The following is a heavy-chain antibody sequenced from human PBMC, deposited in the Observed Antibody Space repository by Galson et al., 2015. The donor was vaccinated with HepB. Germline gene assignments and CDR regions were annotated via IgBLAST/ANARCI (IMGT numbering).Heavy chain of an antibody. J-gene: IGHJ4*02. Sequence: SLRLSCAASGFAFGDYAMSWFRQAPGKGLEWVGFIRSKAYGGTTEYAASVKGRFTISRDDSKSIAYLQMNSLKTEDTAVYYCTYDSSGYYIFRGRFDCWGQGTLVTVSS. D-gene: IGHD3-22*01. V-gene: IGHV3-49*03. CDR2: IRSKAYGGTT. CDR3: TYDSSGYYIFRGRFDC. CDR1: GFAFGDYA.